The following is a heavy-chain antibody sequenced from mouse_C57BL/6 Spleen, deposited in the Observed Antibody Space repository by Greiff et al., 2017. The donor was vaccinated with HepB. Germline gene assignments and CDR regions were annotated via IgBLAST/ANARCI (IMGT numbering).Heavy chain of an antibody. J-gene: IGHJ2*01. CDR2: IYPGSGNT. D-gene: IGHD1-1*01. V-gene: IGHV1-76*01. Sequence: QVHVKQSGAELVRPGASVKLSCKASGYTFTDYYINWVKQRPGQGLEWIARIYPGSGNTYYNEKFKGKATLTAEKSSSTAYMQLSSLTSEDSAVYFCARSSFYYGSSYDYWGQGTTLTVSS. CDR3: ARSSFYYGSSYDY. CDR1: GYTFTDYY.